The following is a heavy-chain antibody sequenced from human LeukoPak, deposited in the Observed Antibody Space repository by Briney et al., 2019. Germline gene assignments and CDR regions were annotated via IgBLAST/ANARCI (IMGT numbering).Heavy chain of an antibody. D-gene: IGHD3-10*01. CDR3: ARSRSPYYYGSGSYQPIYYYYGMDV. CDR2: KSYDGSNK. V-gene: IGHV3-30-3*01. Sequence: GGSLRLSCAASGFTFSTYAMTWVRQAPGKGLEWVAVKSYDGSNKYYADSVKGRFTISRDNSKNTLYLQMNSLRAEDTAVYYCARSRSPYYYGSGSYQPIYYYYGMDVWGQGPTVTVSS. J-gene: IGHJ6*02. CDR1: GFTFSTYA.